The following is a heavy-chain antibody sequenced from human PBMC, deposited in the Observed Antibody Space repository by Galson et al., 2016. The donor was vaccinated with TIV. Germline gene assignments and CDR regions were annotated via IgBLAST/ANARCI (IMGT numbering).Heavy chain of an antibody. Sequence: LRLSCAASEFAFANFWMTWVRQAPGKGLEWVANIKRDGSEKYYVDSVKGRFTVSRDNAKNSVYLQMDSLRADDTAVYYCARGRGGEYFDYWGQGTLVSVSS. D-gene: IGHD3-16*01. J-gene: IGHJ4*02. CDR1: EFAFANFW. CDR2: IKRDGSEK. V-gene: IGHV3-7*03. CDR3: ARGRGGEYFDY.